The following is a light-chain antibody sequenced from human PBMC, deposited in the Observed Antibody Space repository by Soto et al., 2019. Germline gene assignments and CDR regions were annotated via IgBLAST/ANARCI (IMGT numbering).Light chain of an antibody. Sequence: QSVLPQPPSLSAAPGQKVTISCSGSSSNIGNNYVFWYQQLPGTAPKLLIYDNDKRPSGIPDRFSGSKSGTSATLGITGLQTGDEADYYCATWDRSLSVGVFGGGTKVTVL. J-gene: IGLJ2*01. CDR3: ATWDRSLSVGV. CDR1: SSNIGNNY. V-gene: IGLV1-51*01. CDR2: DND.